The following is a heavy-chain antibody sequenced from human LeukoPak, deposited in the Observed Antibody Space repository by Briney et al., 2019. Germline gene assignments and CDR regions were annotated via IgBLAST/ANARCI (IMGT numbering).Heavy chain of an antibody. Sequence: GASVKVSCKASGYTFTGYYMHWVRQAPGQGLEWMGWINPNSGGTNYAQKFQGRVTMTEDTSTDTAYMELSSLRSEDTAVYYCATGTSIAADGKLDPWGQGTLVTVSS. CDR3: ATGTSIAADGKLDP. V-gene: IGHV1-2*02. CDR1: GYTFTGYY. J-gene: IGHJ5*02. D-gene: IGHD6-13*01. CDR2: INPNSGGT.